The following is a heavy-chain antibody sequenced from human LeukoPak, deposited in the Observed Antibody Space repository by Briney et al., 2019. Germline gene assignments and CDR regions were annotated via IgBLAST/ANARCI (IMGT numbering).Heavy chain of an antibody. Sequence: ASVKVSCKASGYTFTSYYMHWVRQAPGQGLEWMGIINSSGGSTSYAQKFQGRVTMTRDTSTSTVYMELSSLRSEDTAVYYCARVGIAARLSYYYYGMDVWGQGTTVTVSS. CDR2: INSSGGST. CDR3: ARVGIAARLSYYYYGMDV. J-gene: IGHJ6*02. V-gene: IGHV1-46*01. CDR1: GYTFTSYY. D-gene: IGHD6-6*01.